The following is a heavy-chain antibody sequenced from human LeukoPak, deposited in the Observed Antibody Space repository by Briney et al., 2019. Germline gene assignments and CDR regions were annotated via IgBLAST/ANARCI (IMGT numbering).Heavy chain of an antibody. J-gene: IGHJ5*02. CDR2: INHSGST. CDR1: GGSFSGYY. V-gene: IGHV4-34*01. CDR3: ARERPPIVVVPAAIGWFDP. Sequence: SETLSLTCAVYGGSFSGYYWSWIRQPPGKGLEWIGEINHSGSTNYNPSLKSRVTISVDTSKNQFSLKLSSVTAADTAVYYCARERPPIVVVPAAIGWFDPWGQGTLVTVSS. D-gene: IGHD2-2*02.